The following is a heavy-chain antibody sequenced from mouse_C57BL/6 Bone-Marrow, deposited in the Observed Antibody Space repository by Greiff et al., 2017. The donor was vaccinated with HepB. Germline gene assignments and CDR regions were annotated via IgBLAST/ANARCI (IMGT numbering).Heavy chain of an antibody. CDR3: ARWYDYDAHYFDY. CDR2: IYPRSGNT. CDR1: GYTFTSYG. J-gene: IGHJ2*01. Sequence: QVQLQQSGAELARPGASVKLSCKASGYTFTSYGISWVKQRTGQGLEWIGEIYPRSGNTYYNEKFKGKATLTADKSSSTAYMEPRSLTSEDSAVYFCARWYDYDAHYFDYWGQGTTLTVSS. V-gene: IGHV1-81*01. D-gene: IGHD2-4*01.